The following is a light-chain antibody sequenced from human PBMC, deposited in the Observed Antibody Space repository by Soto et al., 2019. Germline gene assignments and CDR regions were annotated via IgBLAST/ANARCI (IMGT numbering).Light chain of an antibody. Sequence: EVVLTQSPPTLSLSPGERATLSCRASQSVSRFLAWYQQKPGQAPRLLIYDSSNRATGMPVRFSGSGSGTDFTLTISSLEPEDFAVYYCQQRSNTEITFGPGTKVDIK. V-gene: IGKV3-11*01. CDR3: QQRSNTEIT. CDR1: QSVSRF. CDR2: DSS. J-gene: IGKJ3*01.